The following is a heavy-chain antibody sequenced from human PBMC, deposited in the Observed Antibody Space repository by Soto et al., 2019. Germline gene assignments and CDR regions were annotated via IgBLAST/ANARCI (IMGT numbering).Heavy chain of an antibody. CDR2: INAGNGNT. Sequence: ASVKVSCKASGYTFTSYAMHWVRQAPGQRLEWMGWINAGNGNTKYSQKFQGRVTITRDSSASTAYMELSSLRSEDTAVYYCASSYSNYALIDYYYYGMDVWGQGTTVTVSS. J-gene: IGHJ6*02. V-gene: IGHV1-3*01. CDR1: GYTFTSYA. CDR3: ASSYSNYALIDYYYYGMDV. D-gene: IGHD4-4*01.